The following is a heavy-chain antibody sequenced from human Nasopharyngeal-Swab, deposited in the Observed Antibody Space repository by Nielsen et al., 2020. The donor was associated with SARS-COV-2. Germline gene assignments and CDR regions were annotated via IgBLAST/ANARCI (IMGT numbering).Heavy chain of an antibody. J-gene: IGHJ4*02. D-gene: IGHD3-22*01. CDR3: ARYDDYYGSSGYAY. V-gene: IGHV3-23*01. CDR2: ISGSGGST. Sequence: WIRQPPGKGLEWVSVISGSGGSTYYADSVKGRFTISRDNSKNTLYLQMNSLRAEDTAVYYCARYDDYYGSSGYAYWGQGTLVTVSS.